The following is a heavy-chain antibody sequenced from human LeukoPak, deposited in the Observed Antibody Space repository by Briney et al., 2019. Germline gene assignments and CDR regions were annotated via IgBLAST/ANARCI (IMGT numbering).Heavy chain of an antibody. CDR3: ARDER. CDR1: GFTFSSSW. CDR2: IKEDGTEK. Sequence: GGSLRLSCAASGFTFSSSWMRWVRQAPGKGLEWVANIKEDGTEKYYVDSVNGRFTISRDNAKNSLYLHMNSLRAEDTAVYYCARDERWGQGTLVTVSS. J-gene: IGHJ4*02. V-gene: IGHV3-7*01.